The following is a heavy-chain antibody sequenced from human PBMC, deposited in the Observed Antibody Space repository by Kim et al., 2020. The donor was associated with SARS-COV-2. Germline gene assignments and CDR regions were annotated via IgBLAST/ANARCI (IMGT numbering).Heavy chain of an antibody. CDR3: ARAWDYYDSSGYDSPFGYYYYGMDV. CDR1: GYTFTSYG. J-gene: IGHJ6*02. V-gene: IGHV1-18*01. CDR2: ISAYNGNT. D-gene: IGHD3-22*01. Sequence: ASVKVSCKASGYTFTSYGISWVRQAPGQGLEWMGWISAYNGNTNYAQKLQGRVTMTTDTSTSTAYMELRSLRSDDTAVYYCARAWDYYDSSGYDSPFGYYYYGMDVWGQGTTVTVSS.